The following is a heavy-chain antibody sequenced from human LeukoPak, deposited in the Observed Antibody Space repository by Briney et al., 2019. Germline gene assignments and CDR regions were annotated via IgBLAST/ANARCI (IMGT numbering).Heavy chain of an antibody. Sequence: PSETLSLTCTVSGGSISSYYWGWIRQPPGKRLEWIGSIYYSGSTYYNPSLKSRVTISVDTSKNQFSLKLSSVTAADTAVYYCARDSLIKDGYKEWGQGTLVTVSS. V-gene: IGHV4-39*07. CDR1: GGSISSYY. J-gene: IGHJ4*02. CDR2: IYYSGST. CDR3: ARDSLIKDGYKE. D-gene: IGHD5-24*01.